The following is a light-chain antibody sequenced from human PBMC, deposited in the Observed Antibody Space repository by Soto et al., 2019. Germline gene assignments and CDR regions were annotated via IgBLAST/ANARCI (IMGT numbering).Light chain of an antibody. CDR2: AAS. V-gene: IGKV1-6*02. CDR3: LQDDDYPWT. J-gene: IGKJ1*01. Sequence: IQMTQSPSSLSVSVTDRVTITCRASQDIGNDLGWYQQRPGEAPELLLYAASTLRSGVPSRFSGSGSGTQLTLTINNLQPEDSATYFCLQDDDYPWTFGHGTKVEV. CDR1: QDIGND.